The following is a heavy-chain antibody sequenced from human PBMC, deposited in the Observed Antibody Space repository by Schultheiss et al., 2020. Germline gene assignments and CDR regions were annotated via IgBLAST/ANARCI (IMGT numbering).Heavy chain of an antibody. J-gene: IGHJ4*02. CDR2: ISAYNGNT. Sequence: ASVKVSCKASGYTFTSYGISWVRQAPGQGLEWMGWISAYNGNTNYAQKFQGWVTMTRDTSISTAYMELSRLRSEDTAVYYCARYCSSTSCLKAFDYWGQGTLVTVSS. V-gene: IGHV1-18*01. CDR1: GYTFTSYG. D-gene: IGHD2-2*01. CDR3: ARYCSSTSCLKAFDY.